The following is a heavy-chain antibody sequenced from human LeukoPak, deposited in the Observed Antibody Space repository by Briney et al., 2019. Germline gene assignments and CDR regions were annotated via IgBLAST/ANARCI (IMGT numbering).Heavy chain of an antibody. V-gene: IGHV4-61*02. CDR3: ASSHSGSYYPGGIDY. Sequence: SQTLSLTCTVSGGSISSGSYYWSWIRQPAGKGLEWIGRIYTSGSTNYNPSLKSRVTISVDTSKNQFSLKLSSVTAADTAVYYCASSHSGSYYPGGIDYWGQGTLVTVSS. CDR2: IYTSGST. CDR1: GGSISSGSYY. J-gene: IGHJ4*02. D-gene: IGHD1-26*01.